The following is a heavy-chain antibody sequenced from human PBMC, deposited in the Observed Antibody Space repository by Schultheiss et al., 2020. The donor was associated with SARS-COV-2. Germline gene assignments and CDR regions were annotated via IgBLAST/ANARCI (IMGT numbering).Heavy chain of an antibody. J-gene: IGHJ2*01. CDR3: ARHLGQWLVPYWYFDL. CDR1: GGSVTSPTYY. CDR2: IYYRGNT. D-gene: IGHD6-19*01. V-gene: IGHV4-39*01. Sequence: GSLRLSCTVSGGSVTSPTYYWAWIRQSPGKGLEWIGTIYYRGNTHYNPSLKSRLAMSVDTSRNQFSLKLSSVTAADTAVYYCARHLGQWLVPYWYFDLWGRGTLVTVSS.